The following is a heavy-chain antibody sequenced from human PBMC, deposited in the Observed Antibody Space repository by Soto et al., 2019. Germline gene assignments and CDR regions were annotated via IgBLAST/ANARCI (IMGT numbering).Heavy chain of an antibody. V-gene: IGHV3-21*01. J-gene: IGHJ5*01. Sequence: PGGSLRLSCAASGFNFNVYSMNWVRQAPGKGLEWISSISSSSNYIHYRDSVRGRFTISRDNAKNSPYLQLDSLRVEDTAVYFCARDRGSEVFDSWGQGTLVTVS. CDR1: GFNFNVYS. CDR2: ISSSSNYI. CDR3: ARDRGSEVFDS. D-gene: IGHD5-12*01.